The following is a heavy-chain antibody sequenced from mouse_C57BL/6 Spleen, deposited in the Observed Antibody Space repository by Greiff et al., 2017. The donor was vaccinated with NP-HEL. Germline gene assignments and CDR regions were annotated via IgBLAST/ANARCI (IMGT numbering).Heavy chain of an antibody. Sequence: VQLQQPGAELVKPGASVKMSCKASGYTFTSYWITWVKQRPGQGLEWIGDIYPGSGSTNYNEKFKSKATLTVDTSSSTAYMQLSSLTSEDSAVYYCARYYGHYGVYFDYWGQGTTLTVSS. CDR2: IYPGSGST. J-gene: IGHJ2*01. V-gene: IGHV1-55*01. CDR3: ARYYGHYGVYFDY. D-gene: IGHD2-1*01. CDR1: GYTFTSYW.